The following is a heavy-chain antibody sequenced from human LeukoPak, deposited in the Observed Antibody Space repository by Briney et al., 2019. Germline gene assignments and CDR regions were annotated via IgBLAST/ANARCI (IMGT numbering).Heavy chain of an antibody. CDR1: EFTFSKFG. J-gene: IGHJ5*02. D-gene: IGHD5-18*01. Sequence: PGGSLRLSCAASEFTFSKFGMHWVRQAPGKGLEWVSYISSSGSTIYYADSVKGRFTISRDNAKNSLYLQMNSLRAEDTAVYYCAKARRIQLWLSWGQGTLVTVSS. V-gene: IGHV3-48*04. CDR2: ISSSGSTI. CDR3: AKARRIQLWLS.